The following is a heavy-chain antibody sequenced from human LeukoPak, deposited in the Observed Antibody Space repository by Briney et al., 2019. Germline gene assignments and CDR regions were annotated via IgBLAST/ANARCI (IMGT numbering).Heavy chain of an antibody. J-gene: IGHJ5*02. CDR1: GYTFTSHG. CDR2: INAHNDNT. V-gene: IGHV1-18*01. Sequence: GASVKVSCKASGYTFTSHGISWVRQAPGQGLEWMGWINAHNDNTNNPQKVQGRVTLTTDTYTSKAYMQLRSLSDIDTAVYYCARDALPGAYDRSRYSSPGAWFDPWGQGTLVTVSS. D-gene: IGHD3-22*01. CDR3: ARDALPGAYDRSRYSSPGAWFDP.